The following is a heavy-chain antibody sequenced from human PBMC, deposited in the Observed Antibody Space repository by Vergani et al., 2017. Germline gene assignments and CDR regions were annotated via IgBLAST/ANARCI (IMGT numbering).Heavy chain of an antibody. Sequence: EVQLLESGGGLVQPGGSLRLSCAASGFTFSSYWMHWVRQAPGKGLVWVSRINSDGSSTSYADSVKGRFTISRDNAKNTLYLQMNSLRAEDTAVYYCARVQYYDFWSGYFYYYYGMDVWGQGTTVTVSS. D-gene: IGHD3-3*01. CDR3: ARVQYYDFWSGYFYYYYGMDV. J-gene: IGHJ6*02. V-gene: IGHV3-74*02. CDR1: GFTFSSYW. CDR2: INSDGSST.